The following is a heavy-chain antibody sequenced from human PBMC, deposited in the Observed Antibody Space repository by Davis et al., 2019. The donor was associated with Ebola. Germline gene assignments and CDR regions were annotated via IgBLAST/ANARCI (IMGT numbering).Heavy chain of an antibody. CDR2: MNPNSGNT. J-gene: IGHJ6*02. Sequence: ASVKVSCKASGYTFTSYDINWVRQATGQGLEWMGWMNPNSGNTGYAQKFQGRVTMTRNTSISTAYMELSSLRSEDTAVYYCARVGYDFYYYGMDVWGQGTTVTVSS. CDR3: ARVGYDFYYYGMDV. D-gene: IGHD3-3*01. V-gene: IGHV1-8*01. CDR1: GYTFTSYD.